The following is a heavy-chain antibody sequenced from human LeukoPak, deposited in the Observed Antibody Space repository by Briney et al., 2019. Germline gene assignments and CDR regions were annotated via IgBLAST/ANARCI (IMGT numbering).Heavy chain of an antibody. V-gene: IGHV3-7*03. J-gene: IGHJ4*02. CDR3: AKEVAAVGTRGLDY. D-gene: IGHD6-13*01. CDR2: IKQDGSEN. Sequence: GGSLRLSCAASGFTFSSCAMHWVRQAPGKGLEWVANIKQDGSENYYVDSVKGRFTISRDNAKNSLYLQMDSLRAEDTAIYYCAKEVAAVGTRGLDYWGQGTLVAVSS. CDR1: GFTFSSCA.